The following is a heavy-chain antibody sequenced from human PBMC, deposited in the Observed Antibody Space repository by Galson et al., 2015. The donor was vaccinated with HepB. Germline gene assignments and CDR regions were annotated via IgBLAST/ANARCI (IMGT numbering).Heavy chain of an antibody. Sequence: SLRLSCAASGFTFSSYGMHWVRQAPGKGLEWVAVISYDGSNKYYADSMKGRFTISRDNSKNTLYLRMNSLRAEDTAVYYCAKDTGIAAAGTSWFDPWGQGTLVTVSS. J-gene: IGHJ5*02. V-gene: IGHV3-30*18. D-gene: IGHD6-13*01. CDR2: ISYDGSNK. CDR3: AKDTGIAAAGTSWFDP. CDR1: GFTFSSYG.